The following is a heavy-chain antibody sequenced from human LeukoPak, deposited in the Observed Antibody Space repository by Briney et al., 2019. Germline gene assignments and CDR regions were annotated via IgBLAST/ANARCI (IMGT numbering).Heavy chain of an antibody. V-gene: IGHV4-39*01. CDR1: GGSISSSAYY. CDR3: ASVRRGFGESSKYYAYYYMGV. CDR2: IYYSGST. D-gene: IGHD3-10*01. J-gene: IGHJ6*03. Sequence: PSETLSLTCTVSGGSISSSAYYWGWIRQPPGKGLEWIGNIYYSGSTYYNPSLKSRVTISLDTSKNQFSLKLSSVTAADTAVYYCASVRRGFGESSKYYAYYYMGVWGKGTTVTISS.